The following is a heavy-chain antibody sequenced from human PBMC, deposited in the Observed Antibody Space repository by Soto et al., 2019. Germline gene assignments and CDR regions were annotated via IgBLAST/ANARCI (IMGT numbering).Heavy chain of an antibody. J-gene: IGHJ4*02. CDR2: IYYSGST. V-gene: IGHV4-59*01. D-gene: IGHD3-10*01. CDR1: GGSISSYY. Sequence: KASETLSLTCTVSGGSISSYYWSWIRQPPGKGLEWIGYIYYSGSTNYNPPLKSRVTISVDTSKNQFSLKLSSVTAADTAVYYCASLAYGSGPMDWGQGTLVTVSS. CDR3: ASLAYGSGPMD.